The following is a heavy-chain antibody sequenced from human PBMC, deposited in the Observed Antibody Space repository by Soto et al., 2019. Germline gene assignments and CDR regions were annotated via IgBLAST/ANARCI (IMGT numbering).Heavy chain of an antibody. CDR1: GYTFTSYD. CDR2: MNPNRGNT. Sequence: QVQLVQSGAEVKKPGASVKVSCKASGYTFTSYDINWVRQATGQGLEWMGWMNPNRGNTGYAQKFQGRVTMTRNTSISTAYMELSSLRSEDTAVYYCARGEDTSMVTSYYYYYYGMDVWGQGTTVTVSS. V-gene: IGHV1-8*01. CDR3: ARGEDTSMVTSYYYYYYGMDV. J-gene: IGHJ6*02. D-gene: IGHD5-18*01.